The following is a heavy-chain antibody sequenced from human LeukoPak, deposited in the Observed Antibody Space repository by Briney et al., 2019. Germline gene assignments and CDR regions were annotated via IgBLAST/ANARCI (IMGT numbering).Heavy chain of an antibody. Sequence: GGSLRLSCAASGFTFSSYAMSWVRQAPGKGLEWVSAISGSGGSTYYADSVKGRFTISRDNSKNTLYLQMISLRAEDTAVYYCAKSPTRITMVRGVDYWGQGTLVTVSS. V-gene: IGHV3-23*01. J-gene: IGHJ4*02. CDR3: AKSPTRITMVRGVDY. CDR2: ISGSGGST. D-gene: IGHD3-10*01. CDR1: GFTFSSYA.